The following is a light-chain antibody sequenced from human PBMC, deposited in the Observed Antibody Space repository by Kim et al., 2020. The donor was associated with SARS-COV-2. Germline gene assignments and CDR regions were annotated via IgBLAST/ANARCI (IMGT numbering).Light chain of an antibody. CDR3: HQYGSSRGS. CDR2: VAS. CDR1: QSVSSNY. J-gene: IGKJ1*01. Sequence: EIVLTQSPGTLSLSLGERATLSCRASQSVSSNYLTWYQQKPGQAPRLVMYVASARATGIPDRFSGSGSGTDFTLTISRLEPEDFAVYYCHQYGSSRGSFGQGTKVDIK. V-gene: IGKV3-20*01.